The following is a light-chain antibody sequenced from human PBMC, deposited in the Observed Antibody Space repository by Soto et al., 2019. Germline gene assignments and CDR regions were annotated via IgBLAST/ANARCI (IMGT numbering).Light chain of an antibody. Sequence: DIQMTQSPSSLSASVGDRVTITCRASQSISSYLNWYQQKPGEAPKVLIYAASSFQSGVPSRFSGSGSGTDFTLTISSLQADDFATYYCQQSYSTLALTFGGGTKVEIK. CDR2: AAS. V-gene: IGKV1-39*01. CDR3: QQSYSTLALT. CDR1: QSISSY. J-gene: IGKJ4*01.